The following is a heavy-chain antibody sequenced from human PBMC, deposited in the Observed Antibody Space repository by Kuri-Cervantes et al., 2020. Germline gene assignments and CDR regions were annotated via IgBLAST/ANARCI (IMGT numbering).Heavy chain of an antibody. Sequence: SGPTLVQPTETLTLTCHVSGLPLSNARMGVSWIRQPPGRALEWLAHIFPNDEKSYSTSLKSRLTISKDTSKSQVVLTMTNMDPVDTATYYCAHTERIQDLYYYDGMYGWGQGTTVTVSS. V-gene: IGHV2-26*01. D-gene: IGHD5-18*01. CDR3: AHTERIQDLYYYDGMYG. CDR2: IFPNDEK. CDR1: GLPLSNARMG. J-gene: IGHJ6*02.